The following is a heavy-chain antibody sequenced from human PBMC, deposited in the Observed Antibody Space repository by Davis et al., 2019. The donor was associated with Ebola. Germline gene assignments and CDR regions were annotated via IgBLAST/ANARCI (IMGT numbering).Heavy chain of an antibody. Sequence: ASVKVSCKASGYTFTGYYMHWVRQAPGQGLEWMGIINPSGGSTTYAQKFQGRVTMTRDTSTSTVYMELSSLRSEDTAVYYCARDQSVAHDAFDIWGQGTMVTVSS. D-gene: IGHD5-12*01. V-gene: IGHV1-46*01. CDR3: ARDQSVAHDAFDI. CDR1: GYTFTGYY. J-gene: IGHJ3*02. CDR2: INPSGGST.